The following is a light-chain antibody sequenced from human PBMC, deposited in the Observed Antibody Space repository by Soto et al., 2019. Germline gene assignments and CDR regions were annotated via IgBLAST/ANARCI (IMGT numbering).Light chain of an antibody. CDR1: QRFSSSD. Sequence: PGESATLSCRASQRFSSSDIPWYQQKLDQAPRVFIYGASSRATGITDRFSGSGSGTDFTLTISRLEPEDFAVYYWQHYANSLFTFGPGTKVDI. CDR2: GAS. CDR3: QHYANSLFT. V-gene: IGKV3-20*01. J-gene: IGKJ3*01.